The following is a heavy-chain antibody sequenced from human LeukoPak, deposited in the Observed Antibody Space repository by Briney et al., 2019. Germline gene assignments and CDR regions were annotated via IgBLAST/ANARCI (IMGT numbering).Heavy chain of an antibody. CDR1: GGSMSTYY. V-gene: IGHV4-59*01. J-gene: IGHJ5*02. Sequence: PSETLSLTCTVSGGSMSTYYWSWIRQSPGKGLEWIGDIYYNGSPNYNPSFKSRVTISVDSSNNQFSLRLNSVTAADTAVYYCARVNAATNDLWGPGTLVTVSS. D-gene: IGHD2-15*01. CDR2: IYYNGSP. CDR3: ARVNAATNDL.